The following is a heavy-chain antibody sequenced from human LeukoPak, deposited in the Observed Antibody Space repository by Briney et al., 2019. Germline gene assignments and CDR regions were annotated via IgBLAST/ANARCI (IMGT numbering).Heavy chain of an antibody. CDR2: INHSGST. CDR1: GGSFSGYY. V-gene: IGHV4-34*01. CDR3: ARVSAYGSGRDYFDY. Sequence: SETLSLTCAVYGGSFSGYYWSWIRQPPGKGLECIGEINHSGSTNYNPSLKSRVTISVDTSKNQFSLKLTSVTAADTAVYYCARVSAYGSGRDYFDYWGQGTLVTVSS. D-gene: IGHD3-10*01. J-gene: IGHJ4*02.